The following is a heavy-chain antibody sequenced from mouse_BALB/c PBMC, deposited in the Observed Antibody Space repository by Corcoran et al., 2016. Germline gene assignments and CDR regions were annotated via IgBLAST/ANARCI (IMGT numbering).Heavy chain of an antibody. CDR2: INTHSGVP. CDR1: GYTFTTAG. J-gene: IGHJ3*01. Sequence: QIQSVQSGPELKKPGETVRISCKASGYTFTTAGMQRVQKMPGKGMKWIGWINTHSGVPKYAEDFKGRFAFSLETSASTAYLQISNLKNEDTATYFCSRQRVYDYDGFAYWGQGTLVTISA. CDR3: SRQRVYDYDGFAY. D-gene: IGHD2-4*01. V-gene: IGHV9-4*02.